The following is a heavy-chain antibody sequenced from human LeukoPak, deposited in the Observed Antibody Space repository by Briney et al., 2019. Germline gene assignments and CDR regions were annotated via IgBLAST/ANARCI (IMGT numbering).Heavy chain of an antibody. Sequence: GESLKISCKGSGYSFTSYWIGWVRQMPGKGLEWMGIIYPGDSDTRYSPSFQGQVTISADKSISTAYLQWSSLKASDTAMYYCARSSYYDFWSGYYTEDWFDPWGQGTLVTVSS. CDR2: IYPGDSDT. CDR1: GYSFTSYW. J-gene: IGHJ5*02. V-gene: IGHV5-51*01. CDR3: ARSSYYDFWSGYYTEDWFDP. D-gene: IGHD3-3*01.